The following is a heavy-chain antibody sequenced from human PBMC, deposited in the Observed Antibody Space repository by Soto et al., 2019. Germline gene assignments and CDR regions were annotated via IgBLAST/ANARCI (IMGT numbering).Heavy chain of an antibody. Sequence: SETLSLTCAVYGGSFSGYYWSWIRQPPGKGLEWIGEINHSGSTNYNPSLKSRVTISVDTSKNQFSLKLSSVTAADTAVYYCARDYSRYSSSFTGAARFDYWGQGTLVTVSS. CDR2: INHSGST. CDR1: GGSFSGYY. J-gene: IGHJ4*02. CDR3: ARDYSRYSSSFTGAARFDY. V-gene: IGHV4-34*01. D-gene: IGHD6-6*01.